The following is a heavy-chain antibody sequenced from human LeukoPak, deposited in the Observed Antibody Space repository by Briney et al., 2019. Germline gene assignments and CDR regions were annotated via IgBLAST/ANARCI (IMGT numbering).Heavy chain of an antibody. D-gene: IGHD3-10*01. J-gene: IGHJ3*01. CDR3: ARDQGVVDIAYYNPDAFDV. CDR2: IIPLFGTA. CDR1: GGTFSNFP. V-gene: IGHV1-69*13. Sequence: SVKVSCKASGGTFSNFPISWVRQAPGQGLEWMGNIIPLFGTANYAQKFQGRVTITANEFTSTAYMELSSLRSEDTAVYYCARDQGVVDIAYYNPDAFDVWGQGTLVTVSS.